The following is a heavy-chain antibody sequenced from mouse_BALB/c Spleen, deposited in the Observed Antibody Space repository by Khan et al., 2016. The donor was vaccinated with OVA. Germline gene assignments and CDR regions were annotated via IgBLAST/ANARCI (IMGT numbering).Heavy chain of an antibody. D-gene: IGHD2-13*01. Sequence: QVQLKQSGAELVKPGASVKLSCKASGYTFTSYYMYWVKQRPGQGLEWIGGIDPNTGGTYFNEKFKSKSTLTVDNSSSTAYMQVSSLTSEDSAVYYYTRSRYGDAVGYWGQGTLVTVSA. V-gene: IGHV1S81*02. J-gene: IGHJ3*01. CDR1: GYTFTSYY. CDR3: TRSRYGDAVGY. CDR2: IDPNTGGT.